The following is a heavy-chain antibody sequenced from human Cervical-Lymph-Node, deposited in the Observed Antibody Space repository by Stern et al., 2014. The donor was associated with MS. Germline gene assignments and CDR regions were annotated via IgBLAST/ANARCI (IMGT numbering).Heavy chain of an antibody. J-gene: IGHJ4*02. Sequence: QMQLVQSGTEVKKPGASVLVSCKASGYTFTNYGITWVRQAPGQGLEWMGWISADSGNTKYAQKFQDRVTMTRDTTTGTAYMEVRSLRSEDTAVYYCARDKMHAFDYWGQGTQVTVPS. D-gene: IGHD2-8*01. CDR3: ARDKMHAFDY. V-gene: IGHV1-18*01. CDR2: ISADSGNT. CDR1: GYTFTNYG.